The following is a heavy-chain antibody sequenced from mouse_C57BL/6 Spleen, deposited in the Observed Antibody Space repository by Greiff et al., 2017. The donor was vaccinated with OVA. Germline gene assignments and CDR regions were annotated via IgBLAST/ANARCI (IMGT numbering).Heavy chain of an antibody. V-gene: IGHV1-69*01. CDR2: IDPSDSYT. Sequence: QVQLKQPGAELVMPGASVKLSCKASGYTFTSYWMHWVKQRPGQGLEWIGEIDPSDSYTNYNQKFKGKSTLTVDKSSSTAYMQLSSLTSEDSAVYYCERSHYYGSSYEYFDYWGQGTTLTVSS. CDR3: ERSHYYGSSYEYFDY. J-gene: IGHJ2*01. D-gene: IGHD1-1*01. CDR1: GYTFTSYW.